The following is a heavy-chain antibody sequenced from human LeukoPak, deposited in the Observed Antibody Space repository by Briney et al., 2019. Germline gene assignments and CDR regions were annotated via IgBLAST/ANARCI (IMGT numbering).Heavy chain of an antibody. D-gene: IGHD3-22*01. CDR1: GGSISSYY. V-gene: IGHV4-59*01. Sequence: PSETLSLTCTVSGGSISSYYWSWIRQPPGKGLEWIGYIFYSGSTNYNPSLKSRVTILVDTSGNQFFLKLSSVTAADTAVYYCARGRYDSSGYNNWFDPWGQGTPVTVSS. J-gene: IGHJ5*02. CDR2: IFYSGST. CDR3: ARGRYDSSGYNNWFDP.